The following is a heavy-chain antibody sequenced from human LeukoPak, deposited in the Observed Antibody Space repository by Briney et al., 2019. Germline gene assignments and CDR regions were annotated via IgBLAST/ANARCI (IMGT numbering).Heavy chain of an antibody. CDR2: IYPGDSDT. CDR3: ARSWVTGYGTVLDY. Sequence: GESLKISCKGSRYSFTTYWIGWVRQMRGKGLEWMRIIYPGDSDTRYGPSFQGQVTISADKSISTAYLQWSSLKASDTAMYYCARSWVTGYGTVLDYWGQGTLVTVSS. J-gene: IGHJ4*02. CDR1: RYSFTTYW. D-gene: IGHD2-21*02. V-gene: IGHV5-51*01.